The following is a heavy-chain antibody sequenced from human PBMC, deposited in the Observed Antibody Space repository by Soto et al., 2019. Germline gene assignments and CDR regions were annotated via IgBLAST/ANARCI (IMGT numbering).Heavy chain of an antibody. V-gene: IGHV1-69*02. CDR1: GAPFSSHT. Sequence: SMQVSCKPSGAPFSSHTLSWVRQAPRHGLEWMGRIIPILGIANYAQKFQGRVTITADKSTSTAYMELSSLRSEDTAVYYCATTLYYYGSGRFDWFDPWGQGTLVTVSS. D-gene: IGHD3-10*01. J-gene: IGHJ5*02. CDR2: IIPILGIA. CDR3: ATTLYYYGSGRFDWFDP.